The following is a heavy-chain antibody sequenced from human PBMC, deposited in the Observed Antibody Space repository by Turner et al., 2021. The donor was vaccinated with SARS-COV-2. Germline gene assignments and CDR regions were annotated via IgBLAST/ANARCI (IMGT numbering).Heavy chain of an antibody. D-gene: IGHD1-26*01. J-gene: IGHJ6*02. V-gene: IGHV3-30*18. Sequence: QVQPVESGGGVVQPGRSLRLSCAASGFTFSSYGMHWVRQAPGKGLEWVAVISYDGSDKYYADSVKGRFTISRDNSKNTLYLQMNSLRAEDTAVYYCAKESGSYYYYYYGMDVWGQGTTVTVSS. CDR1: GFTFSSYG. CDR2: ISYDGSDK. CDR3: AKESGSYYYYYYGMDV.